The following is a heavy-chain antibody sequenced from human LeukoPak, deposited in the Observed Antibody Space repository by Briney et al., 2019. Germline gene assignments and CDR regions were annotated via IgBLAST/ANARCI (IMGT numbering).Heavy chain of an antibody. J-gene: IGHJ6*03. CDR1: GFTFSTYS. V-gene: IGHV3-21*01. Sequence: PGGSLRLSCAVSGFTFSTYSMNWVRQAPGKGLEWVSSISSTNSYIYYADSVKGRFTISRDNAKNSLYLQMNSLRAEDTAIYYCATVSGARYYYYYMDVWGKGTTVTVSS. D-gene: IGHD2-15*01. CDR2: ISSTNSYI. CDR3: ATVSGARYYYYYMDV.